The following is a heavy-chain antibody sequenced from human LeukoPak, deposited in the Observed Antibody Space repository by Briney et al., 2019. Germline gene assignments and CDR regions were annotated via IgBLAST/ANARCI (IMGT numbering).Heavy chain of an antibody. Sequence: GGSLRLSCAASGFTFDDYAMHWVRHAPGKGLEWVSAISGSGGSTYYADSVKGRFTISRDNSKNTLYLQMNSLRAEDTAVYYCAKDGGSYPSDYAFDIWGQGTMVTVSS. D-gene: IGHD1-26*01. CDR3: AKDGGSYPSDYAFDI. CDR2: ISGSGGST. V-gene: IGHV3-23*01. CDR1: GFTFDDYA. J-gene: IGHJ3*02.